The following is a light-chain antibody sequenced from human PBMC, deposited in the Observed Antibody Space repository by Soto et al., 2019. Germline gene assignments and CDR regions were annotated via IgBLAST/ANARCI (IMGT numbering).Light chain of an antibody. Sequence: QSVLTQPPSASGTPGQRVAISCSGTRSNIGSNPVNWFQQLPGTAPQLLIYGSDPHPSGGPYRFSGSKSGTSASLAISGRQSEDEDAYYCSAWDDSLFGPVFGGGTKLTVL. CDR1: RSNIGSNP. CDR2: GSD. CDR3: SAWDDSLFGPV. V-gene: IGLV1-44*01. J-gene: IGLJ2*01.